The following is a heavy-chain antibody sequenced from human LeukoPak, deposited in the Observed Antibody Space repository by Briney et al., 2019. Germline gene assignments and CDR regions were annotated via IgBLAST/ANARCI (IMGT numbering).Heavy chain of an antibody. J-gene: IGHJ5*02. V-gene: IGHV1-2*02. Sequence: ASVKVSCKASGYTFTGYYMHRVRQAPGQGLEWMGWINPNSGGTNYAQKFQGRVTMTRDTSISTAYMELSRLRSDDTAVYYCARTTYCGGDCYSNWFDPWGQGTLVTVSS. CDR1: GYTFTGYY. CDR2: INPNSGGT. D-gene: IGHD2-21*02. CDR3: ARTTYCGGDCYSNWFDP.